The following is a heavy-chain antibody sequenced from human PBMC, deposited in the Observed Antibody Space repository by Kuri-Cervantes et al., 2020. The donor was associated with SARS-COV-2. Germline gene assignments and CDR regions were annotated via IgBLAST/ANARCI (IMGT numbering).Heavy chain of an antibody. Sequence: VKVSCKASGGTFSSYAISWVRQAPGQGLEWMGRIIPILGIANYAQKFQGRVTITADKSTSTAYVELSSLRSEDTAVYYCARASGSSLHYGMDVWGQGTTVTVSS. D-gene: IGHD1-26*01. V-gene: IGHV1-69*04. CDR3: ARASGSSLHYGMDV. J-gene: IGHJ6*02. CDR1: GGTFSSYA. CDR2: IIPILGIA.